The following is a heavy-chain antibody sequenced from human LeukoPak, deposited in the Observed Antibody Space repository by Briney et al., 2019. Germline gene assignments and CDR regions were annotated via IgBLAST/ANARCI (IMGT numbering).Heavy chain of an antibody. CDR2: IYYSGST. CDR1: GGSISSSNYY. Sequence: PSETLSLTCTVSGGSISSSNYYWGWIRQPPGKGLEWIGSIYYSGSTYYNPSLKSRVTISVDTSKNQFSLKLSSVTAADTAVYYCARVGGEGAWRYYYYMDVWGKGTTVTVSS. J-gene: IGHJ6*03. CDR3: ARVGGEGAWRYYYYMDV. V-gene: IGHV4-39*07. D-gene: IGHD3-3*01.